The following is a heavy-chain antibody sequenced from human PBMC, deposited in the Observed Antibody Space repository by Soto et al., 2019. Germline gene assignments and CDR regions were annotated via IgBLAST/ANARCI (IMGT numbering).Heavy chain of an antibody. D-gene: IGHD2-15*01. CDR3: ARPYCSGGSCYPWDSRIFDY. V-gene: IGHV1-3*01. CDR1: GYTFTSYA. Sequence: SVKVSCKASGYTFTSYAMHWVRQAPGQRLEWMGWINAGNGNTKYSQKFQGRVTITRDTSASTAYMELSSLRSEDTAVYYCARPYCSGGSCYPWDSRIFDYWGQGTLVTVSS. J-gene: IGHJ4*02. CDR2: INAGNGNT.